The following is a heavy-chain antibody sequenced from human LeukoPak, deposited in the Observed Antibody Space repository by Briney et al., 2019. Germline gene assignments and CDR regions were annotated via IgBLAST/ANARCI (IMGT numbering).Heavy chain of an antibody. Sequence: GGSLRLSCSASGFTFSDYWMMWVRQAPGKGLEWVSYISSSGSTIYYADSVKGRFTIPRDNAKNSLYLQMNSLRAEDTAVYYCARDGRVGTTADAFDIWGQGTMVTVSS. V-gene: IGHV3-11*01. D-gene: IGHD1-7*01. CDR1: GFTFSDYW. J-gene: IGHJ3*02. CDR2: ISSSGSTI. CDR3: ARDGRVGTTADAFDI.